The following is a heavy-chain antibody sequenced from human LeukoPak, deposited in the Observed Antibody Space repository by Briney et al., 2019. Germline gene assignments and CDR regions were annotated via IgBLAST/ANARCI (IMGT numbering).Heavy chain of an antibody. D-gene: IGHD1-26*01. CDR2: INSDGSTT. J-gene: IGHJ4*02. Sequence: PGGSLRLSCAASGFTFSSYWMHWVRQAPGKGLVWVSRINSDGSTTNYADYVKGRFTISRDNAKNTLYLQMNSLRAEDTAVYYCARRSSGSPPYYFDYWGQGTLLTVSS. CDR3: ARRSSGSPPYYFDY. CDR1: GFTFSSYW. V-gene: IGHV3-74*01.